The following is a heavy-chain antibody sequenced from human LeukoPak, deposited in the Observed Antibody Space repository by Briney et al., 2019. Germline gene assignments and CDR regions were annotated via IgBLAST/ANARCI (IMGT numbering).Heavy chain of an antibody. Sequence: SGESLKISCKGSGYSFTSYWIGWVRQMPGKGLEWMGIIYPGDSDTRYSPSFQGQVTISADKSISTAYLQWSSLKASDTAMYYCASQLPYGDHLVGYWGQGTLVTVSS. J-gene: IGHJ4*02. CDR2: IYPGDSDT. CDR1: GYSFTSYW. V-gene: IGHV5-51*01. D-gene: IGHD4-17*01. CDR3: ASQLPYGDHLVGY.